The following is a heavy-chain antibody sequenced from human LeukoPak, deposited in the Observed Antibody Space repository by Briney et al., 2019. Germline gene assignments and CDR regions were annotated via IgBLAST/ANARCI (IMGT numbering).Heavy chain of an antibody. J-gene: IGHJ4*02. CDR1: GGSISSGAYY. CDR2: IYYSGST. Sequence: SETLSLTCTVSGGSISSGAYYWSWIRQPPGKGLEWIGYIYYSGSTYYNPSLKSRVTISVDTSKNQFSLKLSSVTAADTAVYYCAAGGRSGSYFYFDYWGQGTLVTVSS. CDR3: AAGGRSGSYFYFDY. V-gene: IGHV4-30-4*01. D-gene: IGHD3-10*01.